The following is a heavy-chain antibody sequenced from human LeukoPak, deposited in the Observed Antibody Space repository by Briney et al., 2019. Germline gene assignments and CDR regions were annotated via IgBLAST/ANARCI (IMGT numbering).Heavy chain of an antibody. CDR1: GXNFNNYC. CDR2: IYPGDSDT. Sequence: PGESLKISFKVSGXNFNNYCIGWVRQMPGRGLEWMGIIYPGDSDTRYSPPFQGQVTITVDTSITTAYLQWSSLKAADSALYFCARSRYDYIWGSDKFFDFWGQGTLVTVSS. V-gene: IGHV5-51*01. J-gene: IGHJ4*02. D-gene: IGHD3-16*01. CDR3: ARSRYDYIWGSDKFFDF.